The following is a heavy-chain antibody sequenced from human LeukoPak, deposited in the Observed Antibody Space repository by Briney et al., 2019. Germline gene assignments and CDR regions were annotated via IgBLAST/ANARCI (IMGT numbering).Heavy chain of an antibody. Sequence: PSETLSLTCTVSGGSISSSSYYWGWIRQPPGKGLVWIGSIYYSGSTYYNPSLKSRVTISVDTSKNQFSLKLSSVTAADTAVYYCARERHGVVVVAATPGVRYFDYWGQGTLVTVSS. V-gene: IGHV4-39*07. CDR2: IYYSGST. CDR3: ARERHGVVVVAATPGVRYFDY. J-gene: IGHJ4*02. CDR1: GGSISSSSYY. D-gene: IGHD2-15*01.